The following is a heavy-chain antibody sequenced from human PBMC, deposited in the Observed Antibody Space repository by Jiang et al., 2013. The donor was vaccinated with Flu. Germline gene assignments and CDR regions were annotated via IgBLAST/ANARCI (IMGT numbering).Heavy chain of an antibody. Sequence: TLSLTCTVSGGSISSYYWSWIRQPAGKGLEWIGRIYTSGSTNYNPSLKSRVTMSVDTSKNQFSLKLSSVTAADTAVYYCARAIAARRSPYYYYYYMDVWGKGTTVTVSS. CDR1: GGSISSYY. D-gene: IGHD6-6*01. V-gene: IGHV4-4*07. J-gene: IGHJ6*03. CDR2: IYTSGST. CDR3: ARAIAARRSPYYYYYYMDV.